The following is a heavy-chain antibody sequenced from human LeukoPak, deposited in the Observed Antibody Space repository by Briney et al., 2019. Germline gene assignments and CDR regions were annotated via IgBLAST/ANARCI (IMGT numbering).Heavy chain of an antibody. V-gene: IGHV3-66*02. D-gene: IGHD1-26*01. CDR1: GFTFNIYA. CDR3: AVTVGGSYYFDY. Sequence: QPGGSLRLSCAASGFTFNIYAMSWVRQAPGKGLEWVSVIYSGGSTYYADSVKGRFTISRDNSKNTLYLQMNSLRAEDTAVYYCAVTVGGSYYFDYWGQGTLVTVSS. CDR2: IYSGGST. J-gene: IGHJ4*02.